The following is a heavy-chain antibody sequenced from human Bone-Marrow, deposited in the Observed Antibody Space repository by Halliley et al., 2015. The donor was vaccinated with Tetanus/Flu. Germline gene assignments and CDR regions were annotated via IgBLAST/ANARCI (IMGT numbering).Heavy chain of an antibody. CDR2: LYLNGGT. CDR3: VRDLAAGAINYHHDEMDV. J-gene: IGHJ6*02. Sequence: TLSLTCTVSGGSISGYHWSWVRQPPGRGLEWIAHLYLNGGTNYNPTLKSRLSMSVDTSKNQFSLRLLSVTAADTAVYYCVRDLAAGAINYHHDEMDVWGQGTTVTVSS. CDR1: GGSISGYH. D-gene: IGHD2-15*01. V-gene: IGHV4-59*01.